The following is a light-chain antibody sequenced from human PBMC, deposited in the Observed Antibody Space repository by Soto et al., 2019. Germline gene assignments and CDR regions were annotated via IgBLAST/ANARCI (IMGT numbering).Light chain of an antibody. J-gene: IGKJ2*01. V-gene: IGKV3-15*01. CDR2: GAS. CDR3: QQYNNWPPYT. CDR1: QSVSSN. Sequence: VMTQSPCTLSVSPGERAPLSCRASQSVSSNLAWYQQKPGQAPRLLIYGASTRATGIPARFSGSGSGTEFTLTISSLQSEDFAVYYCQQYNNWPPYTFGQGTKVDIK.